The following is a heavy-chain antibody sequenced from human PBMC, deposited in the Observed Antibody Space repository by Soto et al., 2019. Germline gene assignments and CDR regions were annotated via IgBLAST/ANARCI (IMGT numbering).Heavy chain of an antibody. CDR3: ARGRGWRDY. V-gene: IGHV1-8*01. CDR1: GYTFTNYD. Sequence: QVQLVQSGAEVKKPGASVKVSCKASGYTFTNYDINWVRQAPGQGLEWMGWMDPNSGNTDYAQKFQGRVTITRNTSISTAYLELSSLSSEDTDVYYCARGRGWRDYWGQGTLVTVSS. J-gene: IGHJ4*02. D-gene: IGHD6-19*01. CDR2: MDPNSGNT.